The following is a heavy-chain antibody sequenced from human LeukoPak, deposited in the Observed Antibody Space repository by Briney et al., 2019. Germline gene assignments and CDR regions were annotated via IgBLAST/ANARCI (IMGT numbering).Heavy chain of an antibody. V-gene: IGHV3-66*01. Sequence: TGGSLRLSCAASGFTVSSNYMSWVRQAPGKGLEWVSVIYSGGSTYYADSVKGRFTISRDNSKNTLYLQMNSLRAEDTAVYYCAREQQLRQFDPWGQGTLVTVSS. D-gene: IGHD6-13*01. CDR1: GFTVSSNY. CDR3: AREQQLRQFDP. CDR2: IYSGGST. J-gene: IGHJ5*02.